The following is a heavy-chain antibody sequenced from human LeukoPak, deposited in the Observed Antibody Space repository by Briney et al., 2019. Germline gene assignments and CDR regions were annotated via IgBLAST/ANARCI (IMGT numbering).Heavy chain of an antibody. J-gene: IGHJ4*02. CDR1: GGTFSSYA. D-gene: IGHD3-3*01. CDR3: ARDSRLRFLEWLLDY. V-gene: IGHV1-69*05. CDR2: IIPIFGTA. Sequence: GSSGKVSCKASGGTFSSYAISWVRQAPGQGLEWMGGIIPIFGTANYAQKFQGRVTITTDESTSTAYMELSSLRSEDTAVYYCARDSRLRFLEWLLDYWGQGTLVTVSS.